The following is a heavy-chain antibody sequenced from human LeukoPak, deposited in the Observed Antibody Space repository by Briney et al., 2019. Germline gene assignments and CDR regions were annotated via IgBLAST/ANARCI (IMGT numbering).Heavy chain of an antibody. D-gene: IGHD3-10*01. CDR2: ISGSGDTT. J-gene: IGHJ4*02. CDR1: GFTFSSYA. CDR3: AKRKDGYGSIDY. Sequence: GGSLRLSCVVSGFTFSSYAMSWVRQAPGKGLEWVSVISGSGDTTYYADSVKGRFTVSRDNSKLYLQMNSLRAADTAVYFCAKRKDGYGSIDYWGQGTLVTVSS. V-gene: IGHV3-23*01.